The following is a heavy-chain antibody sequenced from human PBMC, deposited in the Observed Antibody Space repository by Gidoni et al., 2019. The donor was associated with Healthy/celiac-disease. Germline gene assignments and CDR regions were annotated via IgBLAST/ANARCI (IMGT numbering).Heavy chain of an antibody. J-gene: IGHJ4*02. Sequence: EVQLVESGGGLVKPGGSLRLSCAASGFTFSNAWMSWVRQAPGKGLEWVGSIKSKTDGGTTDYAAPVKGRFTISRDDSKNTLYLQMNSLKTEDTAVYYCTTLIVQLLWFGEFQKNYFDYWGQGTLVTVSS. CDR2: IKSKTDGGTT. D-gene: IGHD3-10*01. V-gene: IGHV3-15*01. CDR3: TTLIVQLLWFGEFQKNYFDY. CDR1: GFTFSNAW.